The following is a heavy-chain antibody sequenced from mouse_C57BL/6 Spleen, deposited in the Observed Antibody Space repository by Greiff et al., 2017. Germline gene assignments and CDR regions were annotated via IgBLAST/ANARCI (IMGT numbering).Heavy chain of an antibody. J-gene: IGHJ4*01. V-gene: IGHV3-6*01. CDR3: ARSTQSAAMDY. CDR1: GYSITSGYY. CDR2: ISYDGSN. Sequence: EVHLVESGPGLVKPSQSLSLTCSVTGYSITSGYYWNWIRQFPGNKLEWMGYISYDGSNNYNPSLKNRISITRDTSKNQFFLKLNSVTTEDTATYYCARSTQSAAMDYWGQGTSVTVSS.